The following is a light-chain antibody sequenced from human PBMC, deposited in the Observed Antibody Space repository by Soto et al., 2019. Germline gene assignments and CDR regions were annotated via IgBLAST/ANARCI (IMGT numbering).Light chain of an antibody. CDR1: QSVRSS. V-gene: IGKV3-15*01. Sequence: EIVMTQSPATLSVSPGERVTLSCRASQSVRSSLAWYQQKPGQAPRLLIYGASTRATGIPARFSGSGSGTEFTLTISSLQYEDFAVYYCQQYNNWPPFTFGPGTKVDIK. CDR2: GAS. J-gene: IGKJ3*01. CDR3: QQYNNWPPFT.